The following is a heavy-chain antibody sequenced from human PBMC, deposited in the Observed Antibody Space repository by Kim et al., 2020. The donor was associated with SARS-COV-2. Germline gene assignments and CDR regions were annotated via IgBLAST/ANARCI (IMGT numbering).Heavy chain of an antibody. V-gene: IGHV3-23*01. Sequence: GGSLRLTCVASGFIFSSQGMSWVRQAPGKGLEWVSAITGSGDITYYADSVKDRFTISRDNSKNTLYLQMNSLSAEDAAVYYCAKMQGYFDYWGQGTLVTVSS. CDR1: GFIFSSQG. CDR3: AKMQGYFDY. J-gene: IGHJ4*02. CDR2: ITGSGDIT.